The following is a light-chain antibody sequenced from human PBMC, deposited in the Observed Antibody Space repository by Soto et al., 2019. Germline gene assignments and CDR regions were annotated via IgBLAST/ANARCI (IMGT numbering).Light chain of an antibody. CDR2: VGTGGIVG. CDR3: GANHGSGSNFVYV. CDR1: SGYSNYK. V-gene: IGLV9-49*01. Sequence: QRVLTQPPSGLASLGASVTLTCTLSSGYSNYKVDWYQQRPGKGPRFVMRVGTGGIVGSKGDGIPDRFSVLGSGLNRYLTIKNIQEEDESDYNYGANHGSGSNFVYVFGTGTKVTVL. J-gene: IGLJ1*01.